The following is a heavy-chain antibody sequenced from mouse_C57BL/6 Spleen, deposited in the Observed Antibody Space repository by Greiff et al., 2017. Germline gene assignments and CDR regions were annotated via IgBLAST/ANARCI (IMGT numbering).Heavy chain of an antibody. V-gene: IGHV1-81*01. D-gene: IGHD1-1*01. Sequence: QVQLQQSGAELARPGASVKLSCKASGYTFTSYGISWVKQRTGQGLEWIGEIYPRSGNTYYNEQFKGKATPTADKSSSTAYMELRSLTSEDSAVYFCARSKEAWFADWGQGTLVTVSA. CDR3: ARSKEAWFAD. CDR1: GYTFTSYG. J-gene: IGHJ3*01. CDR2: IYPRSGNT.